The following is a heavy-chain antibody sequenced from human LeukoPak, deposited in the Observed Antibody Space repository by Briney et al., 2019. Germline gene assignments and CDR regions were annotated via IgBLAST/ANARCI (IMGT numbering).Heavy chain of an antibody. CDR1: GFTFNTYW. CDR3: ARDRNYYGSGSYYDY. Sequence: PGGSLRLSCAASGFTFNTYWMSWVRQAPGKGLEWVANIRQDGSEKYYVDSVKGRFTISRDNAKNSLYLQMNSLRAEDTAVYYCARDRNYYGSGSYYDYWGQGTLVTVSS. J-gene: IGHJ4*02. D-gene: IGHD3-10*01. CDR2: IRQDGSEK. V-gene: IGHV3-7*01.